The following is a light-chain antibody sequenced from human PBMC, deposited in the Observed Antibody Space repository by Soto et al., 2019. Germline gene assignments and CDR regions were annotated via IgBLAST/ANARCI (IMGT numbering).Light chain of an antibody. CDR2: GAS. V-gene: IGKV1-12*01. Sequence: DIQRTQSPTSVSASVGDRVTITCRASQDITRWLAWYQQKPGTAPKLLIYGASSLQSGVPSRFSGSGSETDFTLTISSLQPEDSATYYCQQTNTFPLTFGGGSKVDVK. CDR3: QQTNTFPLT. CDR1: QDITRW. J-gene: IGKJ4*01.